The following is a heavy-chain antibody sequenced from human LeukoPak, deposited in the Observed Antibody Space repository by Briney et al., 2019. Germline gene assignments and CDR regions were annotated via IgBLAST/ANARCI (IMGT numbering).Heavy chain of an antibody. D-gene: IGHD4-17*01. CDR2: IYYTGTT. Sequence: SETLSLTCSVSGGSISTYYWSWIRQPPGKGLEWIGYIYYTGTTNYNPSLRSRVTISVDASRNQFSLRLSSVTAADTAVYYCARGDPQTTVPEGMDVWGHGTTVIVSS. CDR3: ARGDPQTTVPEGMDV. CDR1: GGSISTYY. V-gene: IGHV4-59*01. J-gene: IGHJ6*02.